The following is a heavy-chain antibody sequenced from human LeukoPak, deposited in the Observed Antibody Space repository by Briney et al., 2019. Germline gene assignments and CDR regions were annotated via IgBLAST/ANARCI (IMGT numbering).Heavy chain of an antibody. J-gene: IGHJ4*02. CDR3: ARTYYDILTGYNPYFDY. V-gene: IGHV3-21*01. Sequence: GGSLRLSCAASGFTFNTYTMNWVRQAPGKGLEWVSSITASSTAIYSADSVKGRFTISRDNAKNLLYLQMNSLRAEDTAVYYRARTYYDILTGYNPYFDYWGQGILVTVSS. D-gene: IGHD3-9*01. CDR2: ITASSTAI. CDR1: GFTFNTYT.